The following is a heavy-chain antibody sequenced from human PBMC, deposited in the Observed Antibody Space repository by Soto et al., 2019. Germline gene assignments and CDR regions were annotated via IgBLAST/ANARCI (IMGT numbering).Heavy chain of an antibody. Sequence: AVKVSCKASGGTFSDYTINWVRQAPGQRLEWMGGIIPIFDTANYAEKFQGRVTITADESTSTSFMEVSSLRSEDTAVYYCARYGSLGGHPYLMAVRGQRSIVTVSS. J-gene: IGHJ6*02. V-gene: IGHV1-69*13. CDR1: GGTFSDYT. CDR2: IIPIFDTA. D-gene: IGHD2-2*03. CDR3: ARYGSLGGHPYLMAV.